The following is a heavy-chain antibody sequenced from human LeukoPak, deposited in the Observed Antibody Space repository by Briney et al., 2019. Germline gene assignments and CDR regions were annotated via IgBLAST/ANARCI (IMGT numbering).Heavy chain of an antibody. J-gene: IGHJ6*02. CDR2: ISAYNGNT. V-gene: IGHV1-18*01. CDR1: GYTFTSYG. CDR3: AGGGHYDFWSGTYYYGMDV. D-gene: IGHD3-3*01. Sequence: EASVKVSCKASGYTFTSYGISWVRQAPGQGLEWMGWISAYNGNTNYAQKLQGRVTMTTDTSTSTAYMELRSLRSDDTAVYYCAGGGHYDFWSGTYYYGMDVWGQGTTVTVSS.